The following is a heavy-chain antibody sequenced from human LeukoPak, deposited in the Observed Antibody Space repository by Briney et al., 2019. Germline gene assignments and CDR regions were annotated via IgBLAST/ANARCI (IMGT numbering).Heavy chain of an antibody. J-gene: IGHJ6*03. CDR3: EKRDSGGYYYYYYYYYMDV. D-gene: IGHD3-22*01. Sequence: GGSLRLSCAASGFTFSSYGMHWVRQAPGKGLEWVAFIRYDGSNKYYADSVKGRFTISRDNSKNTLYLQMNSLRAEDTAVYYCEKRDSGGYYYYYYYYYMDVWGKGTTVTISS. CDR1: GFTFSSYG. V-gene: IGHV3-30*02. CDR2: IRYDGSNK.